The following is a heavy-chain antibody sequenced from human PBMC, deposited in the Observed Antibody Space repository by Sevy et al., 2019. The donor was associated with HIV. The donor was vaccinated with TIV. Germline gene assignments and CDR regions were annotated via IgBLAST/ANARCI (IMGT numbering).Heavy chain of an antibody. CDR1: GFTFSSYA. CDR3: ARDPGYDFWSGRSWFDP. CDR2: ISYDGSNK. D-gene: IGHD3-3*01. V-gene: IGHV3-30-3*01. Sequence: GGSLRLSCAASGFTFSSYAMHWVRQAPGKGLEWVAVISYDGSNKYYADSVKVRFTISRDNSKNTLYLQMSSLRAEDTAVYYCARDPGYDFWSGRSWFDPWGQGTLVTVSS. J-gene: IGHJ5*02.